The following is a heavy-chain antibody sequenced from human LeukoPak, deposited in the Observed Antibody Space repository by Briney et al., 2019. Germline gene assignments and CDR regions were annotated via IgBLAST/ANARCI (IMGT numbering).Heavy chain of an antibody. V-gene: IGHV4-34*01. Sequence: SETLSLTCAVYGGSFSGYYWSWLRQPPGKGLEWIGEINHSGSTNYNPSLKSRVTISVDTSKNKFSLKLSSVTAADTAVYYCARESSNYYMDVWGKGTTVTVSS. J-gene: IGHJ6*03. CDR1: GGSFSGYY. D-gene: IGHD6-6*01. CDR3: ARESSNYYMDV. CDR2: INHSGST.